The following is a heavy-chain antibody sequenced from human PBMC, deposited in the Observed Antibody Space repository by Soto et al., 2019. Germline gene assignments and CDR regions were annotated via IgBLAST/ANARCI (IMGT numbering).Heavy chain of an antibody. CDR3: AKRRGAGGHFDY. CDR2: VSRGGST. D-gene: IGHD2-15*01. Sequence: GGSLRLSCSASVFTFTSYAMGWVRQAPGKGLECVSVVSRGGSTHYADSVTGRFIVSRDNSKDTVSLQMNSLRADDTAVYYCAKRRGAGGHFDYWGQGALVTVS. V-gene: IGHV3-23*01. J-gene: IGHJ4*02. CDR1: VFTFTSYA.